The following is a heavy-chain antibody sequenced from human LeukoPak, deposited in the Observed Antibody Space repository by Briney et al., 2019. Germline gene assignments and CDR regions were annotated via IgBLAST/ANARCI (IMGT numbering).Heavy chain of an antibody. CDR1: GGSISSSSYY. D-gene: IGHD4-17*01. CDR3: ARRDGDYDGAHFDY. Sequence: SETLSLTCTVSGGSISSSSYYWGWIRQPPGKGLEWIGSIYYSGSTYYNPSLKSRVTISVDTSKNQFSLKLSSVTAADTAVYYCARRDGDYDGAHFDYWGQGNLVTVSS. V-gene: IGHV4-39*01. CDR2: IYYSGST. J-gene: IGHJ4*02.